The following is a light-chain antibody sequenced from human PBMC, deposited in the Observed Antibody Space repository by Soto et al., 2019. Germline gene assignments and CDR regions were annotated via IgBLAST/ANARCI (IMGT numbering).Light chain of an antibody. CDR3: QQSSSTPQT. V-gene: IGKV1-39*01. Sequence: DIQMTQSPSSLSSSVGDRVTITCRASQSISNYLSWYQQKPGKAPKLLINVASTLQSGVPSRFSGRGSGTDFTLAISSLKPEDFATYYCQQSSSTPQTFGGGTKVDIK. J-gene: IGKJ4*01. CDR2: VAS. CDR1: QSISNY.